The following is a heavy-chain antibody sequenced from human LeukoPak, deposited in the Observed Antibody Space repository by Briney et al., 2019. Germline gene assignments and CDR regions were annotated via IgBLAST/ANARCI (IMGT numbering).Heavy chain of an antibody. CDR2: INPNSGGT. CDR3: ARIGAPYSSSWTTDY. V-gene: IGHV1-2*02. Sequence: ASVKVSCKASGYTFTSYGINWVRQAPGQGLEWMGWINPNSGGTNYAQKFQGRVTMTRDTSISTAYMELSKLRSDDTAVYYCARIGAPYSSSWTTDYWGQGTLVTVSS. D-gene: IGHD6-13*01. J-gene: IGHJ4*02. CDR1: GYTFTSYG.